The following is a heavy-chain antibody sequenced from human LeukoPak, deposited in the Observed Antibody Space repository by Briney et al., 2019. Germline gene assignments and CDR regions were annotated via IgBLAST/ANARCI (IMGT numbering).Heavy chain of an antibody. Sequence: GASVKVSCKASEGTFSSYAISWVRQAPGQGLEWMGRIIAIFGTANYAQKFQGRVTITTDESTSTAYMELSSLRSEDTAVYYCARGPLVVTAIPFLDYWGQGTLVTVSS. J-gene: IGHJ4*02. D-gene: IGHD2-21*02. CDR1: EGTFSSYA. V-gene: IGHV1-69*05. CDR2: IIAIFGTA. CDR3: ARGPLVVTAIPFLDY.